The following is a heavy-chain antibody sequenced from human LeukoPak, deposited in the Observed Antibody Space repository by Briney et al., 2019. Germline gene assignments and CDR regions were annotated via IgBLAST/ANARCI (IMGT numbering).Heavy chain of an antibody. J-gene: IGHJ4*02. Sequence: ETLSLTCAVYGGSFSGYYWSWVRQAPGKGLEWVSAISGSGGSTYYADSVKGRFTISRDNSKNTLYLQMNSLRAEDTAVYYCAKEYGSGTRGFDYWGRGTLVTVSS. D-gene: IGHD3-10*01. CDR3: AKEYGSGTRGFDY. CDR1: GGSFSGYY. CDR2: ISGSGGST. V-gene: IGHV3-23*01.